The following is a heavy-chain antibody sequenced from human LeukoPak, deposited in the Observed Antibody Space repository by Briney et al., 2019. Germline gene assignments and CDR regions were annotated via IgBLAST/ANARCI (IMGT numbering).Heavy chain of an antibody. Sequence: GGSLRLSCAASGFTFSSYAMSWVRQAPGKGLEWVSAISGSGGSTYYADSVKGRFTISRDNSKNTLYLQMNSLRAEDTAVYYCARDSSGWYLIDYWGQGTLVTVSS. J-gene: IGHJ4*02. CDR2: ISGSGGST. CDR3: ARDSSGWYLIDY. CDR1: GFTFSSYA. V-gene: IGHV3-23*01. D-gene: IGHD6-19*01.